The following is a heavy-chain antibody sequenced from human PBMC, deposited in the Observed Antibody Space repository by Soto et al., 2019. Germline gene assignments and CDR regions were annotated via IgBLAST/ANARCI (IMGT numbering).Heavy chain of an antibody. CDR1: GGSISNYH. J-gene: IGHJ5*02. Sequence: SETLSLTCTVSGGSISNYHWSWIRQPAGKGLEWIGRIYPTGSTNYNRSLKSRVTMSLDTSKNQLFLKLSSVTAADTAVYYCARGLRYDYVWGSYRDNWFDPWGQGALVTVSS. D-gene: IGHD3-16*02. CDR3: ARGLRYDYVWGSYRDNWFDP. CDR2: IYPTGST. V-gene: IGHV4-4*07.